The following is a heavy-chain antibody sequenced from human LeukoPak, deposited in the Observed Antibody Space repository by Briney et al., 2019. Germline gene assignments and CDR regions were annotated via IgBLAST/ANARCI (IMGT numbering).Heavy chain of an antibody. Sequence: PGGSLRLSCAASGFTFSNAWMSWVRQAPGKGLEWVGRIKSKTDGWTTDYAAPVKGRFTISRDDSKNTLYLQMNSLKTEDTAVYYCTTGGQLWPYYFDYWGQGTLVTVSS. J-gene: IGHJ4*02. CDR3: TTGGQLWPYYFDY. V-gene: IGHV3-15*01. CDR2: IKSKTDGWTT. D-gene: IGHD5-18*01. CDR1: GFTFSNAW.